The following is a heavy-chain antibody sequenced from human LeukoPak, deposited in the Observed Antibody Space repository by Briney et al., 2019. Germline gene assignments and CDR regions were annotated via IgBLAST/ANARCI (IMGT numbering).Heavy chain of an antibody. J-gene: IGHJ4*02. CDR1: GGSISSSSYY. V-gene: IGHV4-39*01. CDR2: IYYSGST. CDR3: ATLHYFDY. Sequence: SETLSLTCTVSGGSISSSSYYWGWIRQPPGKGLEWIGSIYYSGSTYYNPSLKSRVTISVDTSKNQFSLKLSSVTAADTAVYCCATLHYFDYWGQGTLVTVSS.